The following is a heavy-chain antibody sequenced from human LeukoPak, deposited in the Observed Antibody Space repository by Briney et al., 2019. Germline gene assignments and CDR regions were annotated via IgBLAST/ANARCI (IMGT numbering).Heavy chain of an antibody. Sequence: GGSLRLSCAASGFTFSSYAMSWVRQAPGKGLEWVSSISSSGGSTYYADSVKGRFTISRDNSKNTLYLQMNSLRDDATGVYYCASRPGADIGPLDYWGQGTLVTVSS. CDR1: GFTFSSYA. D-gene: IGHD2-2*01. V-gene: IGHV3-23*01. CDR2: ISSSGGST. J-gene: IGHJ4*02. CDR3: ASRPGADIGPLDY.